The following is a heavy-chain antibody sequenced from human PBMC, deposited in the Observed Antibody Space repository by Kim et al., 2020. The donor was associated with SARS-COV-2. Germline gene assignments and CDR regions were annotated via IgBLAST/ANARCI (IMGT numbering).Heavy chain of an antibody. J-gene: IGHJ6*02. CDR1: GFSLSTTAMC. Sequence: SGPTLVNPTQTLTLTCTFSGFSLSTTAMCVSWIRQPPGKALEWLARIAWDDDKYYSTSLKTRLTISKDTSKNQVVLTMTNMDPLDTATYYCARTGRITMVRGVAYGVDVWGQGTTVIVSS. V-gene: IGHV2-70*11. CDR2: IAWDDDK. D-gene: IGHD3-10*01. CDR3: ARTGRITMVRGVAYGVDV.